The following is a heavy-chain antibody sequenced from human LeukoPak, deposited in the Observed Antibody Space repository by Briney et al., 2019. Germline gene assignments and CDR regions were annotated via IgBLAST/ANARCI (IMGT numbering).Heavy chain of an antibody. CDR2: INHGGTT. CDR1: GGSFNEYF. V-gene: IGHV4-34*01. J-gene: IGHJ4*02. Sequence: SETLALTCAVHGGSFNEYFWTWIRQPQGKGLGWIGEINHGGTTNYNPSLESRVTISVDTPKKQFSLVVMSVTAVDTGVYYCARAPYRLGYGAYWGQGTLVTVSS. D-gene: IGHD5-12*01. CDR3: ARAPYRLGYGAY.